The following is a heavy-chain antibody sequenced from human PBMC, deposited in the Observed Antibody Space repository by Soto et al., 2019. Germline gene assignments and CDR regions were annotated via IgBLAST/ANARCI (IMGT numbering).Heavy chain of an antibody. CDR1: GYTFNPYG. CDR2: INPYNGNT. D-gene: IGHD6-19*01. Sequence: QVQLVQSGAEVKKPGASVKVSCKASGYTFNPYGISWVRQAPGQGLEWMGWINPYNGNTDYAENLQGRVTMTTETSTSTAYMELRSLRSDDTAIYYCARNRVGDPRWLVGPFDYWGQGTLVTVSS. J-gene: IGHJ4*02. V-gene: IGHV1-18*01. CDR3: ARNRVGDPRWLVGPFDY.